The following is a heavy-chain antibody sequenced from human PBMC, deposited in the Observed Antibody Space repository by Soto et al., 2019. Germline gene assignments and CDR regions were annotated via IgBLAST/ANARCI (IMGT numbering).Heavy chain of an antibody. CDR2: MNPNSANT. CDR3: ASEGVRGMDV. D-gene: IGHD3-16*01. J-gene: IGHJ6*02. V-gene: IGHV1-8*01. CDR1: GYTFTSYD. Sequence: QVQLVQSGAEVKKPGASVKVSCKASGYTFTSYDINWVRQATGQGLEWMGWMNPNSANTGYAQKFQGRVTMTRNTSVSTANVERSSLRSADTAVYYCASEGVRGMDVWGQGTTVTVSS.